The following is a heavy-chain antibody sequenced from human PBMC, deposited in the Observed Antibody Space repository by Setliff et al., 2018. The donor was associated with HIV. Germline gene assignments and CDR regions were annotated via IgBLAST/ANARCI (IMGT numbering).Heavy chain of an antibody. Sequence: SETLSLTCAVSGASITTHWWSWIRQPAGKGLEWIGRFSSSGSTNYNSSLKSRVTMSVDTSKNQFSLTLTSVTAADTAVYYCARDGARDGYNLDSWGQGTLVTVSS. D-gene: IGHD6-25*01. CDR1: GASITTHW. V-gene: IGHV4-4*07. CDR2: FSSSGST. J-gene: IGHJ5*02. CDR3: ARDGARDGYNLDS.